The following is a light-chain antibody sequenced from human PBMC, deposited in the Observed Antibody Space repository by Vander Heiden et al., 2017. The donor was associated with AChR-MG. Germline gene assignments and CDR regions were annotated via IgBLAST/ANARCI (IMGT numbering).Light chain of an antibody. Sequence: DIMLTPSPSSLSASVGDRVTITCQASQDISNYLNWYQQKPGKAPKLLIYDASNLETGVPSRFSGSGSGTDFTFTISSLQPEDIATYYCQQYDNLPRTFGGGTKVEIK. J-gene: IGKJ4*01. CDR3: QQYDNLPRT. CDR2: DAS. V-gene: IGKV1-33*01. CDR1: QDISNY.